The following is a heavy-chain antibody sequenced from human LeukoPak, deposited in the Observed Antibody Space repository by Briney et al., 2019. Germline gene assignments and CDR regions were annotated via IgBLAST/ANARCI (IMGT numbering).Heavy chain of an antibody. CDR1: GFPFSTYA. V-gene: IGHV3-23*01. CDR2: IRGSDGST. J-gene: IGHJ4*02. Sequence: PGGSLRLSCAASGFPFSTYAMSWVSQAPGKGLEWVSSIRGSDGSTYYADSVKGRFAISRDNSKNTLYLQMNSLRAEDTAVYYCAKDVYGGYGGLDYWGQGTLVTVSS. CDR3: AKDVYGGYGGLDY. D-gene: IGHD4-17*01.